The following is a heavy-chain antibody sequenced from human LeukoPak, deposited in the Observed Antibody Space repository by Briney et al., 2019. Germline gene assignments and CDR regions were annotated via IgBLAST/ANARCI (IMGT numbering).Heavy chain of an antibody. Sequence: PGGSLRLSCAASGFTFSSYAMHWVRQAPGKGLEWVAVISYDGSNKYYADSVKGRFTISRDNSKNRLYLQMNSLRAEDTAVYYCARDPTAATPQYFDYWGQGTLVAVSS. CDR1: GFTFSSYA. D-gene: IGHD1-14*01. V-gene: IGHV3-30-3*01. CDR3: ARDPTAATPQYFDY. J-gene: IGHJ4*02. CDR2: ISYDGSNK.